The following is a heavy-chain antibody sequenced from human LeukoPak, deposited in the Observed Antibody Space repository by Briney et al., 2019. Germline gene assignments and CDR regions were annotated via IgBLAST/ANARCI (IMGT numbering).Heavy chain of an antibody. Sequence: GGSLTLSCAVSGFTFSSYSMIWVRQPPGKGREWVSYISNSSSTIYYAASVKGRFTISRNNTNNSLYLQMNSLRAEDTAVYYCARVVEYCSSTSCYGVRYFDYWGQGTLVTVSS. CDR3: ARVVEYCSSTSCYGVRYFDY. J-gene: IGHJ4*02. CDR2: ISNSSSTI. D-gene: IGHD2-2*01. CDR1: GFTFSSYS. V-gene: IGHV3-48*01.